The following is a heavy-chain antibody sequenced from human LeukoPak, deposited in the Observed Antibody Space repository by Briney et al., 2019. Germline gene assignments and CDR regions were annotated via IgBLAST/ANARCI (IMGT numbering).Heavy chain of an antibody. Sequence: GGSLRLSCAASGFTFSNYVMSWVRQAPGKGLEWVSAISGSGGSTYYADSVKGRFTISRDNSKNALYLQMNSLRPEDTSVYFCARSPTSWYFDYWGQGTLVTVSS. D-gene: IGHD2-2*01. J-gene: IGHJ4*02. CDR2: ISGSGGST. CDR3: ARSPTSWYFDY. V-gene: IGHV3-23*01. CDR1: GFTFSNYV.